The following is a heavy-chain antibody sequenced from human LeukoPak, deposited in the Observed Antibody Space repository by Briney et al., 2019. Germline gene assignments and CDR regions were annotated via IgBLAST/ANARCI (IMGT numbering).Heavy chain of an antibody. J-gene: IGHJ3*02. V-gene: IGHV3-23*01. CDR3: AKGPYYYDSSGYPGGI. CDR2: ISGSGIGGST. CDR1: GGSISSAGYY. Sequence: ETLSLTCTVSGGSISSAGYYWSWVRQAPGTGLEWVSGISGSGIGGSTYYADSVKGRFTISGDNSKNTLYLQMNSLRAEDTAVYYCAKGPYYYDSSGYPGGIWGQGTMVTVSS. D-gene: IGHD3-22*01.